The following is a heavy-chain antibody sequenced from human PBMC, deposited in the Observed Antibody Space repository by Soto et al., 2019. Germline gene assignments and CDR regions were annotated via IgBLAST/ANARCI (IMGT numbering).Heavy chain of an antibody. D-gene: IGHD3-22*01. V-gene: IGHV1-69*13. CDR2: IIPIFGTA. Sequence: ASVKVSCKASGGTFSSYAISWVRQAPGQGLEWMGGIIPIFGTANYAQKFQGRVTITADESTSTAYMELSSLRSEDTAVYYCARVYYDSSGYYYVEGAYLYYGMDVWGQGNTVTV. CDR1: GGTFSSYA. J-gene: IGHJ6*02. CDR3: ARVYYDSSGYYYVEGAYLYYGMDV.